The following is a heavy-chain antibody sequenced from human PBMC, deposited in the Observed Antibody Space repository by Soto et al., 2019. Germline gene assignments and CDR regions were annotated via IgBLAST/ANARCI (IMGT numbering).Heavy chain of an antibody. CDR3: ARADTAMGRGYYVMAV. D-gene: IGHD5-18*01. CDR2: IYHSGGT. CDR1: GGC. J-gene: IGHJ6*01. V-gene: IGHV4-30-2*01. Sequence: GGCRSRIRKPPGKGLEWIGYIYHSGGTYYNPSLKSRVTISVDRSKNQFSLKLSSVTAADTAVYFFARADTAMGRGYYVMAVLVQGTTV.